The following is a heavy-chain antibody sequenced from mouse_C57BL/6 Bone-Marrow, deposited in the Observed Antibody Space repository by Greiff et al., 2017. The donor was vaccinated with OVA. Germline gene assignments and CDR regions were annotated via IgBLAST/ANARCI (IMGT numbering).Heavy chain of an antibody. D-gene: IGHD3-2*02. J-gene: IGHJ4*01. V-gene: IGHV1-55*01. CDR1: GYTFTSYW. CDR2: IYPGRGGN. Sequence: QVQLQQPGAELVKPGASVKMSCKASGYTFTSYWITWVKQRPGQGLEWIGDIYPGRGGNNYNEKVKSKATPTVDTSSSTAYMPLSSLTSEDSAVYYGARSDSGLRLYAMDYWGQGTSVTVSS. CDR3: ARSDSGLRLYAMDY.